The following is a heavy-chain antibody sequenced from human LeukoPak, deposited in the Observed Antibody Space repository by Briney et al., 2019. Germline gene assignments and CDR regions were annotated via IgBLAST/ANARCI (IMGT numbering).Heavy chain of an antibody. CDR1: GGTFSSYA. CDR3: ARASDYDFWRGYWY. Sequence: SVKVSSKASGGTFSSYAISWVRQAPGQGLEWMGGIIPIFGTANYAQKFQGRVTIITDESTSTAYMELNSLRSEDTAVYYCARASDYDFWRGYWYWGQGTLVTVSS. CDR2: IIPIFGTA. D-gene: IGHD3-3*01. V-gene: IGHV1-69*05. J-gene: IGHJ4*02.